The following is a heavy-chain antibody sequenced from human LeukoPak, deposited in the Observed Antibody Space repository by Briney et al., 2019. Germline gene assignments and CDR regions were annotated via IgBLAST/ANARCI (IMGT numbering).Heavy chain of an antibody. J-gene: IGHJ3*02. CDR2: IYYSGST. Sequence: PSETLSLTCTVSGGSINSYYWTWIRQPPGKGLEWIGYIYYSGSTNYNPSLKSRLTISIDTSENQFSLKLSSVTAADTAVYYCAREYSSSSGRRAFDIWGQGTMVTVSS. D-gene: IGHD6-6*01. CDR3: AREYSSSSGRRAFDI. CDR1: GGSINSYY. V-gene: IGHV4-59*08.